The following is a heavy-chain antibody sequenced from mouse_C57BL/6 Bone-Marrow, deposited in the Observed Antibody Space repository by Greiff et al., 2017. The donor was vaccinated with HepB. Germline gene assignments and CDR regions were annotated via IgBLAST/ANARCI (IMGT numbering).Heavy chain of an antibody. CDR2: IWSGGST. V-gene: IGHV2-2*01. D-gene: IGHD1-1*01. J-gene: IGHJ4*01. CDR1: GFSLTSYG. CDR3: ARRRKNYYGSSLYYAMDY. Sequence: QVQLKESGPGLVQPSQSLSITCTVSGFSLTSYGVHWVRQSPGKGLEWLGVIWSGGSTDYNAAFISRLSISKDNSKSQVFFKMNSLQADDTAIYYCARRRKNYYGSSLYYAMDYWGQGTSVTVSS.